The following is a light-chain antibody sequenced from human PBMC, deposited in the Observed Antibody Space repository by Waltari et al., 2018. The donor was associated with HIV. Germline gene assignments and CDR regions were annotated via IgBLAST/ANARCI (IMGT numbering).Light chain of an antibody. J-gene: IGLJ1*01. Sequence: QSALTQPASVSGSPGQSITISCTGSNSDLGTYNLVSWYQPFPDRAPKLLIFVDNKLPSGVSSRFSGSKSGNAASLTISGLRPEDEADYYCCSCTTTNSYVFGTGTKVTVL. CDR1: NSDLGTYNL. CDR3: CSCTTTNSYV. CDR2: VDN. V-gene: IGLV2-23*01.